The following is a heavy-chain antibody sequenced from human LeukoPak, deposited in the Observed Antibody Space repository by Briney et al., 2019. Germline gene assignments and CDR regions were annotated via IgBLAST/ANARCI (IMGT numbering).Heavy chain of an antibody. V-gene: IGHV4-34*01. J-gene: IGHJ5*02. CDR2: INHSGST. CDR1: GGSFSGYY. Sequence: PSETLSLTCAVYGGSFSGYYWSWIRQPPGKGLEWIGEINHSGSTNYNPSLKSRVTISVDTSKNQFSLKLSSVTAADTAVYYCATLPGSWFDPWGQGTLVTVSS. CDR3: ATLPGSWFDP.